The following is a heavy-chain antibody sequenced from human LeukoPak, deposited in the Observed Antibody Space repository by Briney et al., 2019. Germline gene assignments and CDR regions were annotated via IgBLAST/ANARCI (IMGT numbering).Heavy chain of an antibody. J-gene: IGHJ4*02. CDR1: GGSISSYY. V-gene: IGHV4-59*01. Sequence: SETLSLTCTVSGGSISSYYWSWIRQPPGKGLEWIGYIYYSGSTNYNPSLKSRVTISVDTSKNQFSLKLSSVTAADTAVYYCARDRYSYGVDYWGQGTLVTVS. CDR3: ARDRYSYGVDY. D-gene: IGHD5-18*01. CDR2: IYYSGST.